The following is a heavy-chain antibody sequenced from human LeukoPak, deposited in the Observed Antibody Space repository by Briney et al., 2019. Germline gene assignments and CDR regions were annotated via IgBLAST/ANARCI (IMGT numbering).Heavy chain of an antibody. V-gene: IGHV3-66*01. J-gene: IGHJ4*02. D-gene: IGHD6-13*01. Sequence: GGSLRLSCAASGFTVSSNYMSWVRQAPGKGLEWVSVIYSGGSTYYADSAKGRFTISRDNSKNTLFLQMNTLRAEDTAVYYCARDLVSSNYLDYWGRGTLVTVSS. CDR3: ARDLVSSNYLDY. CDR1: GFTVSSNY. CDR2: IYSGGST.